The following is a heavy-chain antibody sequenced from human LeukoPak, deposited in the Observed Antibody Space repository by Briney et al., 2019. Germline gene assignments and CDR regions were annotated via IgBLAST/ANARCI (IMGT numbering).Heavy chain of an antibody. V-gene: IGHV1-69*05. CDR2: IIPIFGTA. Sequence: SVKVSCKASGGTFSSYAISWVRQAPGQGLEWMGGIIPIFGTANYAQKFQGRVTITTDESTSTAYLELSSLRSEDTAVYYCATCGGDCYFDYWGQGTLVTVSS. D-gene: IGHD2-21*02. CDR1: GGTFSSYA. J-gene: IGHJ4*02. CDR3: ATCGGDCYFDY.